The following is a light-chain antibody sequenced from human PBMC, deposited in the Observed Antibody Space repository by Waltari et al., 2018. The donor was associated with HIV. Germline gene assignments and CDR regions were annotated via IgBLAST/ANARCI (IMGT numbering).Light chain of an antibody. CDR3: SSYAGSNNSVG. J-gene: IGLJ2*01. CDR1: SSDVGGYNY. V-gene: IGLV2-8*01. Sequence: QSALTQPPSASGSPGQSVTISCTGTSSDVGGYNYVSWYQQHPGKAPKLMIYEVSNRPSGVPVRFAGSKSGNTASLTVSGLQAEDEADYYCSSYAGSNNSVGFGGGTKLTVL. CDR2: EVS.